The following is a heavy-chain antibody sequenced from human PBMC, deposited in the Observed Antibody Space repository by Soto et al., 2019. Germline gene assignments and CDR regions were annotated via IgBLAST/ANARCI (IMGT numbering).Heavy chain of an antibody. V-gene: IGHV3-15*01. D-gene: IGHD5-18*01. CDR3: AKVYGYRSREGAFDI. Sequence: PGGSLRLSCAASGFTFSNAWMSWVRQAPGKGLEWVGRIKSKTDGGTTDYAAPVKGRFTISRDNSKNTLYLQMNSLRAEDTAVYYCAKVYGYRSREGAFDIWGQGTMVTVSS. CDR1: GFTFSNAW. J-gene: IGHJ3*02. CDR2: IKSKTDGGTT.